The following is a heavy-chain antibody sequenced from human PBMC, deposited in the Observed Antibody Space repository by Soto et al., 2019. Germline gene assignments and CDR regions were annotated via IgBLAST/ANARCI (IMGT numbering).Heavy chain of an antibody. J-gene: IGHJ4*02. D-gene: IGHD3-22*01. CDR1: GFTFSSYW. Sequence: PGGSLRLSCAASGFTFSSYWMSWVRQAPGKGLEWVANIKQDGSGKYYVDSVKGRFTISRDNAKNSLYLQMNSLRAEDTAVYYCARGTSKMYYYDSSGYHLDYWGQGTLVTVSS. CDR3: ARGTSKMYYYDSSGYHLDY. V-gene: IGHV3-7*03. CDR2: IKQDGSGK.